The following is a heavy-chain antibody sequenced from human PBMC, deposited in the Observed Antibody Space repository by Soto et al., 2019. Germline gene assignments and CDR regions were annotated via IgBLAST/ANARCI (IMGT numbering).Heavy chain of an antibody. J-gene: IGHJ4*02. V-gene: IGHV3-30-3*01. CDR3: ARDLQYQLLSDGGY. D-gene: IGHD2-2*01. CDR1: GFTFSSYA. Sequence: ESGGGVVQPGRSLRLSCAASGFTFSSYAMHWVRQAPGKGLEWVAVISYDGSNKYYADSVKGRFTISRDNSKNTLYLQMNSLRAEDTAVYYCARDLQYQLLSDGGYWGQGTLVTVSS. CDR2: ISYDGSNK.